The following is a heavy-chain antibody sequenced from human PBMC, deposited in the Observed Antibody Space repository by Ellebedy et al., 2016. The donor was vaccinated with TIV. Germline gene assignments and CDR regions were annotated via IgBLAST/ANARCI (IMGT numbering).Heavy chain of an antibody. CDR3: ARNRHVERGDSLDY. J-gene: IGHJ4*02. Sequence: GESLKISCAASGFTFSSYSINWVRQAPGKGLEWVANIREDGNAKFSADSVKGRFTISRDNAKNSVYLHMNNLGAEDTAVFYCARNRHVERGDSLDYWGQGTLVTVSS. CDR1: GFTFSSYS. V-gene: IGHV3-7*01. D-gene: IGHD2-21*02. CDR2: IREDGNAK.